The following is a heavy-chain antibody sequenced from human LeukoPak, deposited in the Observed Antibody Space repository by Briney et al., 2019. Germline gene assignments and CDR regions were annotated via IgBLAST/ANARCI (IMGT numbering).Heavy chain of an antibody. CDR1: GFTFSSYG. V-gene: IGHV3-30*02. CDR3: AKDARYSSSWYYFDY. Sequence: GGSLRLSCAASGFTFSSYGMHWVRQAPGKGLEWVAFIRYDGSNKYYADSVKGRFTISRDNSKNTLYLQMNSLRADDTAVYYCAKDARYSSSWYYFDYWGQGTVVTVSS. CDR2: IRYDGSNK. D-gene: IGHD6-13*01. J-gene: IGHJ4*02.